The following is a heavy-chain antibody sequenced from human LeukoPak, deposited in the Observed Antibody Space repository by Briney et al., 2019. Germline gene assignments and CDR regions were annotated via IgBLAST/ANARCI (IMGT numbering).Heavy chain of an antibody. CDR1: GGSFSGYY. D-gene: IGHD3-10*01. J-gene: IGHJ3*02. CDR2: ISGSGGST. V-gene: IGHV3-23*01. Sequence: PASETLSLTCAVYGGSFSGYYWSWVRQAPGKGLEWVSAISGSGGSTYYADSVKGRFTISRDNSKNTLYLQMNSLRAEDTAVYYCAKFEFSLWFGELSSDAFDIWGQGTMVTVSS. CDR3: AKFEFSLWFGELSSDAFDI.